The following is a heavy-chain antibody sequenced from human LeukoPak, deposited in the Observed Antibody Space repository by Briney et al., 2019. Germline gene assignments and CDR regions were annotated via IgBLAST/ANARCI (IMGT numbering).Heavy chain of an antibody. V-gene: IGHV3-30*03. CDR3: ASKGGDYQLLFDASGSIGY. Sequence: PGGSLRLSCAASGFTFSSYGMHWVRQAPGKGLEWVAVISYDGSNKYYADSVKGRFTISRDNSKNTLYLQMNSLRAEDTAMYYCASKGGDYQLLFDASGSIGYWGQGTLVTVSS. J-gene: IGHJ4*02. CDR2: ISYDGSNK. D-gene: IGHD2-2*01. CDR1: GFTFSSYG.